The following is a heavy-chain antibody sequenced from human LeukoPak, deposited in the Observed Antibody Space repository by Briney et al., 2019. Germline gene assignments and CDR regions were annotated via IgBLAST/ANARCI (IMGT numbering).Heavy chain of an antibody. V-gene: IGHV4-59*01. CDR2: IYYSGST. D-gene: IGHD3-16*02. Sequence: SETLSLTCTVSGGSISSYYWSWIRQPPEEGLEWIGYIYYSGSTNYNPSLKSRVTISVDTSKNQFSLKLSSVTAADTAVYYCARGGGVVWGSYRYTYYFDYWGQGTLVTVSS. CDR3: ARGGGVVWGSYRYTYYFDY. J-gene: IGHJ4*02. CDR1: GGSISSYY.